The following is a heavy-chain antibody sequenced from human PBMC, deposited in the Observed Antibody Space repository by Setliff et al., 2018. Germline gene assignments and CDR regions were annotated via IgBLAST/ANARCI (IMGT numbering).Heavy chain of an antibody. D-gene: IGHD4-4*01. CDR2: IYYSGST. J-gene: IGHJ4*02. CDR3: ASWGTVTLFDY. Sequence: SETLSLTCTVSGGSISSSSYYWGWIRQPPGKGLEWIGSIYYSGSTYYNPSLKSRVAISVDTSKNQFSLKLSSVTAADTAVYYCASWGTVTLFDYWGQGTLVTVSS. CDR1: GGSISSSSYY. V-gene: IGHV4-39*01.